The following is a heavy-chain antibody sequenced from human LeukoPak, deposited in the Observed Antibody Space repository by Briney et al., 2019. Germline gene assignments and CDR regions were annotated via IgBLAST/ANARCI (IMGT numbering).Heavy chain of an antibody. V-gene: IGHV3-23*01. CDR2: VSVGGGST. D-gene: IGHD6-13*01. CDR1: GFTFTNYA. Sequence: VGSLRLSCAASGFTFTNYAMSWVRQAPGKGLEWVSGVSVGGGSTYYADSVKGRFTISRDNSKNTLSLQMNSLRAEDTAVYYCAKDITTAGTNYFDSWGQGTLVTVSS. J-gene: IGHJ4*02. CDR3: AKDITTAGTNYFDS.